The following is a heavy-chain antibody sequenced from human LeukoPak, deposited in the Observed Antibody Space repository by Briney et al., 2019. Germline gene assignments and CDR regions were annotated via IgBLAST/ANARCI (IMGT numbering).Heavy chain of an antibody. CDR2: IKQDGSEK. Sequence: PGGSLRLSCAASGFTFSSYWMSWVRQAPGKGLEWVANIKQDGSEKYYVDSVKGRFTISRDNAKNSLYLQMNSLRAEDTAVYYCARDDHPNSSSHYYYYYGMDVWGQGTTVTVSS. D-gene: IGHD6-13*01. V-gene: IGHV3-7*03. CDR1: GFTFSSYW. J-gene: IGHJ6*02. CDR3: ARDDHPNSSSHYYYYYGMDV.